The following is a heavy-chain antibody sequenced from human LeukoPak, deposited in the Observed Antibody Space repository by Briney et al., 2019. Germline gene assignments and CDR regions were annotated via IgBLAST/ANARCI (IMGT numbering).Heavy chain of an antibody. D-gene: IGHD3-10*01. CDR1: GYTFTSYG. CDR3: ARGGLGNWFDP. J-gene: IGHJ5*02. CDR2: ISAYNGNT. Sequence: ASVKVSCKASGYTFTSYGISWVRQAPGQGLEWMGWISAYNGNTNYAQKFQGRVTITADESTSTAYMELSSLRSEDTAVYYCARGGLGNWFDPWGQGTLVTVSS. V-gene: IGHV1-18*01.